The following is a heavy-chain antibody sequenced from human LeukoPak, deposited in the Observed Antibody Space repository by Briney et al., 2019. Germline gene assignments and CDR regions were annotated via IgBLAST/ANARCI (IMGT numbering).Heavy chain of an antibody. D-gene: IGHD3/OR15-3a*01. Sequence: PGGSLRLSCAASGFAFSSYSMNWVRQAPGKGLEWVSSISSTTSYIYYADSVKGRFTISRDNAKNSLYLQMNSLRAEDTAVYYCARVFRDLWTIDYWGQGTLVTVSS. J-gene: IGHJ4*02. V-gene: IGHV3-21*01. CDR1: GFAFSSYS. CDR3: ARVFRDLWTIDY. CDR2: ISSTTSYI.